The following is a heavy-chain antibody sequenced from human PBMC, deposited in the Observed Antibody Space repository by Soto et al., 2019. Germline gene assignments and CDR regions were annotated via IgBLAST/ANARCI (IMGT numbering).Heavy chain of an antibody. V-gene: IGHV1-18*01. D-gene: IGHD3-3*01. CDR3: ARDQYYDFWSGPYYYYGMDV. CDR1: GYTFTSYG. J-gene: IGHJ6*02. Sequence: WASVKVSCKASGYTFTSYGISWVRQAPGQGLEWMGWISAYSGNTNYAQKLQGRVTMTTDTSTSTAYMELRSLRSDDTAVYYCARDQYYDFWSGPYYYYGMDVWGQGTTVTVSS. CDR2: ISAYSGNT.